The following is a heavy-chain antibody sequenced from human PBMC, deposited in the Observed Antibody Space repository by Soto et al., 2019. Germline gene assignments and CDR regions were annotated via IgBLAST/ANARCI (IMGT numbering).Heavy chain of an antibody. CDR2: INVSGDKT. Sequence: EVQLLESGGTLVQPGGSLRLSCAGSGFTLSTSGMSWVRQAPGQGLEWVSGINVSGDKTYYAASVKGRFTISRDNSKNTLYLQMDSLRAEDTAVYYCTKDQGWESADWGKGTPVAVSS. CDR1: GFTLSTSG. V-gene: IGHV3-23*01. D-gene: IGHD1-26*01. J-gene: IGHJ4*02. CDR3: TKDQGWESAD.